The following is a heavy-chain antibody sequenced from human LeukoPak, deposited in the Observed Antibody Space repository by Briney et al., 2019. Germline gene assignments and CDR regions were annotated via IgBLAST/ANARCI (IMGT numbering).Heavy chain of an antibody. CDR2: RST. J-gene: IGHJ5*02. CDR1: GGSISSSDYY. D-gene: IGHD6-6*01. V-gene: IGHV4-39*01. Sequence: SETLSLTCTVSGGSISSSDYYWGWIRQPPGKGLEWTASRSTYYSPSLKSGVTISVDTSKNQFSLKLSSVTAADTAVYYCARGRIAARRNWFDPWGQGTLVTVSS. CDR3: ARGRIAARRNWFDP.